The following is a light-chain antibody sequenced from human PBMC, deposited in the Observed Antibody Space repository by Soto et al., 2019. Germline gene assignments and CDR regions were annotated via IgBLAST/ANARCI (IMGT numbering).Light chain of an antibody. J-gene: IGKJ5*01. Sequence: EIVMTQSPATMSVSPGERATLSCRVSQSVSDNLAWYQQKPGQAPRLLIYSASTRATGIPARFSGSGSGTDFTLTISSLEPEDFAVYYCQQRSNWPPFTFGQGTRLETK. CDR1: QSVSDN. CDR3: QQRSNWPPFT. CDR2: SAS. V-gene: IGKV3-11*01.